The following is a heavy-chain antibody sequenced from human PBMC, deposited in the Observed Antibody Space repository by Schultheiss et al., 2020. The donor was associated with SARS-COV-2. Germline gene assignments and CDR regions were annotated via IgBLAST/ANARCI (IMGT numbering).Heavy chain of an antibody. CDR3: ATVVLAAAGRGHYGMDV. CDR1: GFTFSSYA. Sequence: GGSLRLSCAASGFTFSSYAMSWVRQAPGKGLEWVSAISGSGGSTYYADSVKGRFTISRDNSKNTLYLQMNSLRAEDTAVYYCATVVLAAAGRGHYGMDVWGQGTTVTVSS. J-gene: IGHJ6*02. CDR2: ISGSGGST. V-gene: IGHV3-23*01. D-gene: IGHD6-13*01.